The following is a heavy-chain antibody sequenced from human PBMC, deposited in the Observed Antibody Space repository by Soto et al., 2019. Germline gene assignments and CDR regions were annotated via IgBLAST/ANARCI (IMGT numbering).Heavy chain of an antibody. V-gene: IGHV3-21*01. CDR1: GFTFSSYT. J-gene: IGHJ2*01. D-gene: IGHD2-2*01. Sequence: GGSLRLSCAASGFTFSSYTMNWVRQAPGKGLEWVSSITSSNNYYTYYADSVKGRFTISRDNAKNSLYLQMNSLRAEDTAVYYCARDFYATYRYFDLWGRGTLVTVSS. CDR2: ITSSNNYYT. CDR3: ARDFYATYRYFDL.